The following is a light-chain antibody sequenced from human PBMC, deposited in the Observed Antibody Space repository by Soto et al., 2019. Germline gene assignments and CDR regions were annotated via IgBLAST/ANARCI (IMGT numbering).Light chain of an antibody. V-gene: IGLV1-40*01. CDR3: QSYDSSLSGWV. Sequence: QSVLTQPPSVSAAPGQTVTISCSGSDSNIGNHFVSWYQQLPGTDPKVLIYGNSNRPSGVPDRFSGSKSGTSASLAITGLQAEDEADYYCQSYDSSLSGWVFDGGTKLTVL. CDR1: DSNIGNHF. J-gene: IGLJ3*02. CDR2: GNS.